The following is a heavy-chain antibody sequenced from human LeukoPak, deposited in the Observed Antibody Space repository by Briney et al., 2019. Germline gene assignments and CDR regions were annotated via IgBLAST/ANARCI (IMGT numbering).Heavy chain of an antibody. CDR2: IYYSGST. CDR3: ARWLQLTHYFDY. CDR1: GGSLSSSSYY. D-gene: IGHD5-24*01. V-gene: IGHV4-39*01. Sequence: PSETLSLTCTLSGGSLSSSSYYWGWLRQPPGKGLEWIGSIYYSGSTYYNPSLKSRVTIYVDTSKNQLSLKLSAVTAADTAVYYCARWLQLTHYFDYWGQGTMVTVSS. J-gene: IGHJ4*02.